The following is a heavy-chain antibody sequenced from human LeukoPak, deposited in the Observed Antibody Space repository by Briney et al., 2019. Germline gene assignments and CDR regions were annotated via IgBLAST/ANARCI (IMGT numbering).Heavy chain of an antibody. V-gene: IGHV3-30*04. Sequence: GGSLRLSCAASGFIFSGYAMHWVRQAPGKGLEWVAVISYDGSNKYYADSVKGRFTISRDNSKNTLYLQMNSLRAEDTAVYYCAKVAIAAAGTPDYWGQGTLVTVSS. CDR3: AKVAIAAAGTPDY. J-gene: IGHJ4*02. D-gene: IGHD6-13*01. CDR1: GFIFSGYA. CDR2: ISYDGSNK.